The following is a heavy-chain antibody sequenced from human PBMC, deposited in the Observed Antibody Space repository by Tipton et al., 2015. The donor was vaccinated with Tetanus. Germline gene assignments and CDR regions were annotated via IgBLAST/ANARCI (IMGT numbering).Heavy chain of an antibody. Sequence: QLVQSGGEVKKPGESLKISCKGSGYIFNNYWIGWVRQKPGKGLEWMGIIYPGDSDTRYSPSYQGQATISIAKSINTAYLQWSSLKASDTSMFYCARAHCTDGVCNFGFWGQGALVTVAS. J-gene: IGHJ4*02. CDR1: GYIFNNYW. D-gene: IGHD2-8*01. V-gene: IGHV5-51*01. CDR3: ARAHCTDGVCNFGF. CDR2: IYPGDSDT.